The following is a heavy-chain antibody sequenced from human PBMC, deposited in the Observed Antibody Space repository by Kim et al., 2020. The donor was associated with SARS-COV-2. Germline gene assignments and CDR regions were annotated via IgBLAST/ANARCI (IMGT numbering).Heavy chain of an antibody. CDR2: ISRNGDST. D-gene: IGHD1-7*01. CDR1: GFTFSRHG. V-gene: IGHV3-64*01. CDR3: ARDGGNYQFAY. J-gene: IGHJ4*02. Sequence: GGSLRLSCAASGFTFSRHGMQWVRQAPGKGLEYVSGISRNGDSTNYANSVKGRFTISRDNSKNTLYFQMGSLRVEDMAVYYCARDGGNYQFAYWGQGTLV.